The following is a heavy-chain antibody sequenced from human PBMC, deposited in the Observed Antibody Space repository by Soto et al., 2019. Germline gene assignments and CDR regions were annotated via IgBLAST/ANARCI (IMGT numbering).Heavy chain of an antibody. V-gene: IGHV3-23*01. CDR1: GFTFSSYA. Sequence: GGSLRLSCAASGFTFSSYALSWVRQAPGKGLEWVSAISGSGGSTYYADSVKGRFTISRDNSKNTLYLQMNSLRAEDTAVYYCAKTTTSIAAAGTDYWGQGTLVTVSS. CDR3: AKTTTSIAAAGTDY. D-gene: IGHD6-13*01. CDR2: ISGSGGST. J-gene: IGHJ4*02.